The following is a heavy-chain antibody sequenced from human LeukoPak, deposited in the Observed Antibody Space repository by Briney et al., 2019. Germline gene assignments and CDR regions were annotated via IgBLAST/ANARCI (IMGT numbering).Heavy chain of an antibody. CDR2: IYTSGST. Sequence: SETLSLTCTVSGGSISSYYWSWIRQSAGKGLEWIGRIYTSGSTNYNPSLKSRVTMSVDMSKNQFSLKLSSVTAADTAVYYCARGTPMVRGVILPFDYWGQGTLVTVSS. V-gene: IGHV4-4*07. D-gene: IGHD3-10*01. CDR3: ARGTPMVRGVILPFDY. J-gene: IGHJ4*02. CDR1: GGSISSYY.